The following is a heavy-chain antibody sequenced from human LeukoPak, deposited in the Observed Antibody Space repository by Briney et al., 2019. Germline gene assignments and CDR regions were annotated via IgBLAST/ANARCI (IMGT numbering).Heavy chain of an antibody. CDR1: GGSISSGDYY. V-gene: IGHV4-30-4*08. D-gene: IGHD6-6*01. J-gene: IGHJ4*02. CDR2: IYYSGST. Sequence: PSQTLSLTCTVSGGSISSGDYYWSWIRQPPGRGLEWIGYIYYSGSTNYNPSLKSRVTISVDRSKNQFSLKLSSVTAADTAVYYCARESIAARGFDYWGQGTLVTVSS. CDR3: ARESIAARGFDY.